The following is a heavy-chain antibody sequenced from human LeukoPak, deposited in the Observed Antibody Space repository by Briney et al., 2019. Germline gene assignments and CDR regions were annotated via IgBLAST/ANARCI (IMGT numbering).Heavy chain of an antibody. J-gene: IGHJ3*02. CDR3: AKGRGNSFDI. Sequence: GGSLRLSCAASGPTFSSYGMHWVRQAPGKGLEWVAFIRYDGSNKYYADSVKGRFTISRDNSKNMLYLQMNSLRVEDAAVYYCAKGRGNSFDIWGQGTMVTVSS. CDR1: GPTFSSYG. CDR2: IRYDGSNK. V-gene: IGHV3-30*02. D-gene: IGHD3-10*01.